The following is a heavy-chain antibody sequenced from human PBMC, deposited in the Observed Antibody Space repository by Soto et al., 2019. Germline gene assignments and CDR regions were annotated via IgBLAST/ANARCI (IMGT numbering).Heavy chain of an antibody. D-gene: IGHD3-3*01. J-gene: IGHJ4*02. CDR3: AKVPSSGYWGHVFDY. CDR2: ISYDGSNK. Sequence: QVQLVESGGGVVQPGRSLRLSCAASGFTFSSYGMHWVRQAPGKGLEWVAVISYDGSNKYYADSVKGRFTISRDNSKNTLYLQMNSLRAEDTAVYYCAKVPSSGYWGHVFDYWGQGTLVTVSS. V-gene: IGHV3-30*18. CDR1: GFTFSSYG.